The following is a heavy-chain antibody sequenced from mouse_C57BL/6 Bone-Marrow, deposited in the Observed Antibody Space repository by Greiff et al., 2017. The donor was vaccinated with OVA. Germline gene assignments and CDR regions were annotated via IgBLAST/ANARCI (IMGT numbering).Heavy chain of an antibody. D-gene: IGHD2-4*01. CDR2: IDPETGGT. V-gene: IGHV1-15*01. J-gene: IGHJ3*01. CDR3: TRPYDYDDGVAWFAY. CDR1: GYTFTDYE. Sequence: QVQLQQSGAELVRPGASVTLSCKASGYTFTDYEMHWVKQTPVHGLEWIGAIDPETGGTAYNQKFKGKAILTADKSSSTAYMELRSLTSEDSAVYYCTRPYDYDDGVAWFAYWGQGTLVTVSA.